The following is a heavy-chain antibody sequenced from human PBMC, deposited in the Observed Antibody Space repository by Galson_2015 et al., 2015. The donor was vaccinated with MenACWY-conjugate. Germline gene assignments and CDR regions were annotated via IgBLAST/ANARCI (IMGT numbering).Heavy chain of an antibody. Sequence: SLRLSCAASGFTFDDYGMSWVRQAPGKGLEWVSGINWNGGSTGYADSVKGRFTNSRDNAKNSLYLQMNSLRAEDTALYYCARGRVELLWFGELRYWGQGTLVTVSS. CDR1: GFTFDDYG. CDR3: ARGRVELLWFGELRY. D-gene: IGHD3-10*01. CDR2: INWNGGST. J-gene: IGHJ4*02. V-gene: IGHV3-20*04.